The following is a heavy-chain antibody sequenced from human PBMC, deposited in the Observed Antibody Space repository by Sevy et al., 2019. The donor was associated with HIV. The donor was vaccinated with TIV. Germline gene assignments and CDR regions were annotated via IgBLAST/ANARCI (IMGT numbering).Heavy chain of an antibody. Sequence: ASVKVSCKVSGYTLTKLSIHWVRQAPGKGLEWMGDFDPQDGETIYAERFQGRLTMTVDTSTDTAYMELSSLTSEDTAVYYCATVGLRYYSGASSYQVNWFDTWGQGTLVTVSS. CDR2: FDPQDGET. CDR1: GYTLTKLS. V-gene: IGHV1-24*01. J-gene: IGHJ5*02. D-gene: IGHD2-15*01. CDR3: ATVGLRYYSGASSYQVNWFDT.